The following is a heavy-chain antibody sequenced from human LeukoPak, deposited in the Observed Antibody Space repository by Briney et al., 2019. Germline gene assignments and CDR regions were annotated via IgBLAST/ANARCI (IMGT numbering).Heavy chain of an antibody. D-gene: IGHD3-10*01. J-gene: IGHJ4*02. CDR1: GFTFDDYA. V-gene: IGHV3-9*01. CDR2: ISWNSGSI. CDR3: AKERFGERRFDY. Sequence: GRSLRLSCAASGFTFDDYAMHWVRQAPGKGLEWVSGISWNSGSIGYADSVKGRFPISRDNAKNSLYLQMNSLRAEDTALYYCAKERFGERRFDYWGQGTLVTVSS.